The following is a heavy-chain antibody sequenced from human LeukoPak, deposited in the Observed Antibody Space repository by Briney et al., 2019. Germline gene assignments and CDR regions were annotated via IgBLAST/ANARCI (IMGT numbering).Heavy chain of an antibody. D-gene: IGHD6-13*01. V-gene: IGHV4-4*02. CDR2: IYHSGST. CDR3: ARASVDTPWAWGIAAANQLDY. J-gene: IGHJ4*02. Sequence: SETLSLTCAVSGGSISSSNWWSWVRQPPGKGLEWIGEIYHSGSTNYNPSLKSRVTISVDKSKNQFSLKLSSVTAADTAVYYCARASVDTPWAWGIAAANQLDYWGQGTLVTVSS. CDR1: GGSISSSNW.